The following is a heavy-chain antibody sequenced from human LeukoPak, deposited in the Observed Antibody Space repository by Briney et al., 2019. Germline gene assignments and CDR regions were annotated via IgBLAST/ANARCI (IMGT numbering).Heavy chain of an antibody. Sequence: PGGSLRLSCAASGFTFSSYAMSWVRQAPGKGLEWVSAISGSGGSTYYADSVKGRFTISRDNSKNTLYLQMNSLRAEDTAVYYCAKDLEINYHFWSGYQRLPAFDIWGQGTMVTVSS. CDR1: GFTFSSYA. D-gene: IGHD3-3*01. J-gene: IGHJ3*02. V-gene: IGHV3-23*01. CDR3: AKDLEINYHFWSGYQRLPAFDI. CDR2: ISGSGGST.